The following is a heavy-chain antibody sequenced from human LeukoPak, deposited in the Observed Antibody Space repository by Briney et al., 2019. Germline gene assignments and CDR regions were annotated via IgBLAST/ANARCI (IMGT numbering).Heavy chain of an antibody. J-gene: IGHJ3*02. CDR1: GFTFSSHW. CDR2: IKQDGSET. D-gene: IGHD5-24*01. Sequence: GGSLRLSCAVSGFTFSSHWMSWVRQAPGKGLEWVANIKQDGSETYYVDSVKGRFTISRDNAKNSLFLQMNSLRAEDTAVYYCAKLREMVWDNDAFDIWGQGTRVTVSS. V-gene: IGHV3-7*03. CDR3: AKLREMVWDNDAFDI.